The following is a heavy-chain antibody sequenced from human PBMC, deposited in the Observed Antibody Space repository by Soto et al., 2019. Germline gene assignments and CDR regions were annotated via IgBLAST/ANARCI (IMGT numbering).Heavy chain of an antibody. CDR3: AKGGKYYYDSSVSRDYFDY. Sequence: EVQLVDSGGGLVQPGGSLRLSCAASGFTFDDYAMHWVRQAPGKGLEWVAGINWNSNDIDYADSVKGRFTISRDNAKNSLYLQMDSLRAEDTALYYCAKGGKYYYDSSVSRDYFDYWGQGTLVTVSS. V-gene: IGHV3-9*01. J-gene: IGHJ4*02. CDR2: INWNSNDI. CDR1: GFTFDDYA. D-gene: IGHD3-22*01.